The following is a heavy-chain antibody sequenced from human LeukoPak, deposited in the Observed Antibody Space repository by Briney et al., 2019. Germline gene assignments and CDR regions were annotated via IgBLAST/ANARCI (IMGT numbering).Heavy chain of an antibody. CDR1: GFTFRSYW. J-gene: IGHJ3*02. CDR2: INSDGSNT. Sequence: PGGSLRLSCAASGFTFRSYWMHWVRQPPGKGLVWVSRINSDGSNTIYADSVKGRFTISRDNAKNTLYLQMSSLRAEDSGVYYCARGGLNHAFDIWGQGTMVTVSS. CDR3: ARGGLNHAFDI. V-gene: IGHV3-74*01.